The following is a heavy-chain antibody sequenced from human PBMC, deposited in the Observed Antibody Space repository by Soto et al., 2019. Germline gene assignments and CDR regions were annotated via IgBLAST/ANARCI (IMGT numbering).Heavy chain of an antibody. D-gene: IGHD6-13*01. CDR3: ARDGIAAAGTGYYYGMDV. CDR1: GFTFSSYS. CDR2: ISSSSYTI. J-gene: IGHJ6*02. V-gene: IGHV3-48*01. Sequence: EVQLVESGGGLVQPGGSLRLSCAASGFTFSSYSMNWVRQAPGKGLEWVSYISSSSYTIYYADSVKGRFTISRDNAKNSVYLQMNSRRAEDTAVYYCARDGIAAAGTGYYYGMDVWGQGTTVTVSS.